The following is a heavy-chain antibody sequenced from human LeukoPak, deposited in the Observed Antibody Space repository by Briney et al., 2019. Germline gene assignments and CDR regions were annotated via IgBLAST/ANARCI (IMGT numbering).Heavy chain of an antibody. CDR3: AKGCSSTSCLRGAFDI. D-gene: IGHD2-2*01. CDR2: ISWNSGSI. Sequence: GGSLRLSCAASGFTFDDYAMHWVRQAPGKGLEWVSGISWNSGSIGYADSVKGRFTISRDNAKNSLYLQMNSLRAEDMALYYCAKGCSSTSCLRGAFDIWGQGTMVTVSS. V-gene: IGHV3-9*03. CDR1: GFTFDDYA. J-gene: IGHJ3*02.